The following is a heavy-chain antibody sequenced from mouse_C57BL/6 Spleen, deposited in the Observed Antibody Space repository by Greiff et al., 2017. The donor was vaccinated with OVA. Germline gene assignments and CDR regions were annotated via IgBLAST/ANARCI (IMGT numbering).Heavy chain of an antibody. CDR1: GFSLSTFGMG. V-gene: IGHV8-8*01. J-gene: IGHJ1*03. CDR3: ARMKRSFHWYFDV. Sequence: VTLKVSGPGILQPSPTLSLSCSFSGFSLSTFGMGVGWLRPPSGKGLEWLAHIWWDDDKYYNPALKSRLTISKDTSKNQVFLKIDNVDTADTATYYCARMKRSFHWYFDVWGTGTTVTVSS. CDR2: IWWDDDK.